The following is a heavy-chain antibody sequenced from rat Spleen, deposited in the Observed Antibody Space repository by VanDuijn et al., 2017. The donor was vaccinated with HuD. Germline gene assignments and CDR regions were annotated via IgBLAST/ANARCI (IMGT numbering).Heavy chain of an antibody. CDR1: GFSLTDYS. V-gene: IGHV2S63*01. CDR3: TSRSGDY. J-gene: IGHJ2*01. D-gene: IGHD1-4*01. Sequence: EVQLKESGPGLVQPSQTLSLTCTVSGFSLTDYSVHWVRQPPGKGLEWMGVMWSGGSTAYNSALKSRLSISRDTSKSQVFLKMNSLQTEDTAIYHCTSRSGDYWGQGVMVTVSS. CDR2: MWSGGST.